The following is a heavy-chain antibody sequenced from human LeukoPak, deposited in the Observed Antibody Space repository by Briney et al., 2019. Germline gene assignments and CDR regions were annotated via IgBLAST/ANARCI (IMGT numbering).Heavy chain of an antibody. D-gene: IGHD2-15*01. CDR3: ARGIGDWFDP. V-gene: IGHV1-8*03. CDR1: GYTFTSYD. Sequence: GASVKVSCKASGYTFTSYDINWVRQATGQGLEWMGWMNPNSGNTGYAQKFQGRVTITRNTSISTAYMELSSLRSEGTAVCYCARGIGDWFDPWGQGTLVTVSS. CDR2: MNPNSGNT. J-gene: IGHJ5*02.